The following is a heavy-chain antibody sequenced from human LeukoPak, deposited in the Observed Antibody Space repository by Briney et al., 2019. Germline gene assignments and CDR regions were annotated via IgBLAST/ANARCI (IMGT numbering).Heavy chain of an antibody. Sequence: AGGSLRLSCAASGFTFSSYGMHWVRQAPGKGLEWVAFIRYDGSNKYYADSVKGRFTISRDNSKNTLYLQMNSLRAEDTAVYYCARDPVGATGSFDYWGQGTLVTVSS. J-gene: IGHJ4*02. D-gene: IGHD1-26*01. CDR2: IRYDGSNK. CDR1: GFTFSSYG. V-gene: IGHV3-30*02. CDR3: ARDPVGATGSFDY.